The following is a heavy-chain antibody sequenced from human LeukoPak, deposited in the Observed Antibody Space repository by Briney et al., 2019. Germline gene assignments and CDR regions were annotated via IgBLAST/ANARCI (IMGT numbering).Heavy chain of an antibody. CDR2: IYYSGST. V-gene: IGHV4-59*11. CDR1: GGSLSSHY. Sequence: PSETLSLTCAGSGGSLSSHYWSWIRQPPGKGLEWIGDIYYSGSTNYNPSLKSRVTISVDTSKNQFSLKLSSVTAADTAVYYCARDLLVGAIKDYWGQGTLVTVSS. J-gene: IGHJ4*02. D-gene: IGHD1-26*01. CDR3: ARDLLVGAIKDY.